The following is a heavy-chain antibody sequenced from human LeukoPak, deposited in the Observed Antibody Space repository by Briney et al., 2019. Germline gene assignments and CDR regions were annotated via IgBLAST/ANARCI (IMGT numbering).Heavy chain of an antibody. V-gene: IGHV4-39*01. CDR1: GGSISSSSYY. J-gene: IGHJ4*02. CDR2: IYYSGST. CDR3: ARRGDERTFDY. Sequence: SETLSLTCTASGGSISSSSYYWGWIRQPPGKGLEWIGSIYYSGSTYYNPSLKSRVTISVDTSKNQFSLKLSSVTAADTAVYYCARRGDERTFDYWGQGTLVTVSS. D-gene: IGHD3-10*01.